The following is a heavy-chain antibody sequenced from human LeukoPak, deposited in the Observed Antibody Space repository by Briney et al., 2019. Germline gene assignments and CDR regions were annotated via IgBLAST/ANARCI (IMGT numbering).Heavy chain of an antibody. Sequence: GGSLRLSCAASGFTFSSYGMHWVRQAPGKGLEWVAVISYDGSNKYYADSVKGRFTISRDNSKNTLYLQMNSLRAEDTAVYYCAKTVVAVAGLSYYYYYGMDVWGQGTTVTVSS. CDR1: GFTFSSYG. D-gene: IGHD6-19*01. CDR2: ISYDGSNK. V-gene: IGHV3-30*18. CDR3: AKTVVAVAGLSYYYYYGMDV. J-gene: IGHJ6*02.